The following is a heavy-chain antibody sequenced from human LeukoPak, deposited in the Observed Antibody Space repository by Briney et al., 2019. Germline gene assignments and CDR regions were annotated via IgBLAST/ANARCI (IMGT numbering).Heavy chain of an antibody. V-gene: IGHV4-31*03. D-gene: IGHD3-22*01. CDR2: IYYSGST. J-gene: IGHJ4*02. CDR3: ASYSYYYDSSGYFDY. Sequence: SETLSLTCTVSGGSISSGGYYWSWIRQHPGKGLEWIGYIYYSGSTYYNPSLKSRVTISVDTSKNQFSLKLSSVAAADTAVYYCASYSYYYDSSGYFDYWGQGTLVTVSS. CDR1: GGSISSGGYY.